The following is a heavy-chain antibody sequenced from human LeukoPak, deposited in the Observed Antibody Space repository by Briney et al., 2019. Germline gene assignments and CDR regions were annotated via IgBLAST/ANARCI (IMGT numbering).Heavy chain of an antibody. CDR3: ARDGTDSSGPIFDY. CDR1: GGSISTYY. CDR2: IYYSGST. D-gene: IGHD6-19*01. V-gene: IGHV4-59*12. J-gene: IGHJ4*02. Sequence: PSETLSLTCTVSGGSISTYYWSWIRQPPGKGLEWIGYIYYSGSTNYNPSLKSRVTISVDTSKNQFSLKLSSVTAADTAVYYCARDGTDSSGPIFDYWGQGTLVTVSS.